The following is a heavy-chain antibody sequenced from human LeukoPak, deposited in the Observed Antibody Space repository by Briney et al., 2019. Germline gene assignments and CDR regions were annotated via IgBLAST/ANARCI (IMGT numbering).Heavy chain of an antibody. CDR2: IIPMFGAP. J-gene: IGHJ4*02. Sequence: GASVKVSCKASGGTFSSLTIHWVRQAPGQGLEWMGGIIPMFGAPNYAQNFQGRLTITADESTTTVYMELSSLRSDDTAVYYCARVAQYSSSWYYFDYWGQGTLVTVSS. CDR1: GGTFSSLT. V-gene: IGHV1-69*13. CDR3: ARVAQYSSSWYYFDY. D-gene: IGHD6-13*01.